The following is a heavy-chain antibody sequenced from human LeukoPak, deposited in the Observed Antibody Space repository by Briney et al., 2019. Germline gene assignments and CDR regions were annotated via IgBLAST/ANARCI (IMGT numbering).Heavy chain of an antibody. D-gene: IGHD6-19*01. CDR1: GYTFTSYG. V-gene: IGHV1-18*01. Sequence: ASVKVSCKASGYTFTSYGISWVRQAPGQGLEWMGWISAYNGNTNYAQKFQGRITMTTDTSTSTAYMEVRSLRSDDTAVYYCERASESGWREFDYWGQGTLVTVSS. CDR2: ISAYNGNT. CDR3: ERASESGWREFDY. J-gene: IGHJ4*02.